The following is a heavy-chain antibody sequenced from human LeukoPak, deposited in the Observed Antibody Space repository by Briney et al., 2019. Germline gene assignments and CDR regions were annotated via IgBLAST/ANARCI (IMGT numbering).Heavy chain of an antibody. J-gene: IGHJ6*02. CDR2: ISHDASID. CDR1: GFTFRRSG. Sequence: PGGSLRLSCVASGFTFRRSGLHWVRQAPGKGLEWVAGISHDASIDFAADSVKGRFTISRDNSKDTLYFEMNSLTTEDTAVYYCARAQGSLVNFYAYGMDVWGQGTTVTVSS. D-gene: IGHD3-10*01. CDR3: ARAQGSLVNFYAYGMDV. V-gene: IGHV3-30*03.